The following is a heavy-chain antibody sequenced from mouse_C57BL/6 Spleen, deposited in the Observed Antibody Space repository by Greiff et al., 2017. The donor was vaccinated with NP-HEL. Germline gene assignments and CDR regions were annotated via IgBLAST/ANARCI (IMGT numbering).Heavy chain of an antibody. CDR3: ARRTYYAMDY. CDR2: ISSGSSTI. Sequence: EVHLVESGGGLVKPGGSLKLSCAASGFTFSDYGMHWVRQAPEQGLEWVAYISSGSSTIYYADTVKGRFTISRDNAKNTLFLQMTSLRSEDTAMYYCARRTYYAMDYWGQGTSVTVSS. J-gene: IGHJ4*01. V-gene: IGHV5-17*01. CDR1: GFTFSDYG.